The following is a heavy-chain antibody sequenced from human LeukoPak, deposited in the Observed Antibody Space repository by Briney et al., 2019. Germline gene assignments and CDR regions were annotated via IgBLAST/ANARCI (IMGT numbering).Heavy chain of an antibody. J-gene: IGHJ6*03. CDR2: ISGSGGST. D-gene: IGHD2-15*01. CDR1: GITFSSYA. Sequence: GGSLRLSCAASGITFSSYAMSWVRQAPGKGLEWVSTISGSGGSTYYADSVKGRFTISRDNSKNTLYLQMNSLRAKDTAVYYCANNPRISYMDVWGKGTTVTVSS. CDR3: ANNPRISYMDV. V-gene: IGHV3-23*01.